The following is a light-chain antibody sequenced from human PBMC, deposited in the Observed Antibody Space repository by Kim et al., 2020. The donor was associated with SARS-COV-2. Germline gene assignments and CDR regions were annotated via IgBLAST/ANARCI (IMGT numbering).Light chain of an antibody. CDR1: SLGDKH. Sequence: SYELTQPPSVSVSPGQTVKISCSGDSLGDKHTCWYQQRPGQSPLLVIYQTTKRPSGIPDRFSGSNSGNTATLTISGTQAMDEAVYYCHTWDSNTAIFGGGTKLAVL. CDR2: QTT. J-gene: IGLJ2*01. V-gene: IGLV3-1*01. CDR3: HTWDSNTAI.